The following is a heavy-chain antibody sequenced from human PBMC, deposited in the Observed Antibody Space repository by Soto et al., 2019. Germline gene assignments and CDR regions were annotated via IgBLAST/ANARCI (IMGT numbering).Heavy chain of an antibody. V-gene: IGHV3-30*18. CDR2: ISHGGNEK. J-gene: IGHJ6*02. CDR3: AKVSSDRGYYSFAMDV. Sequence: QVQLLESGGGVVQPGRSLRLSCAASGFIFSSYAMHWVRQAPGKGLEWVAVISHGGNEKYYADSVEGRFTISRDNSKNMVYLQMNGLRPEDTAVYYCAKVSSDRGYYSFAMDVWGQGTTVTVSS. CDR1: GFIFSSYA. D-gene: IGHD3-10*01.